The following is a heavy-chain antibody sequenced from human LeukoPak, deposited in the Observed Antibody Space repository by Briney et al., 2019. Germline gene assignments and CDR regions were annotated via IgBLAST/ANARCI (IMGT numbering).Heavy chain of an antibody. CDR1: GFTFSSYG. Sequence: GGSLRLSCAASGFTFSSYGMHWVRQAPGKGLEWVAFIRYDGSNKYYADSVKGRFTISRDNSKNTLYLQMNSLRAEDTAVYYCAKDPYQLLWESFDYWGQGTLVTVSS. CDR2: IRYDGSNK. CDR3: AKDPYQLLWESFDY. D-gene: IGHD2-2*01. V-gene: IGHV3-30*02. J-gene: IGHJ4*02.